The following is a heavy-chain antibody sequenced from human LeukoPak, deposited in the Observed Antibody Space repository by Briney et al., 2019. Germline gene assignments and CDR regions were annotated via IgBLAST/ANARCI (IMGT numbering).Heavy chain of an antibody. J-gene: IGHJ3*02. CDR2: IVVGSGNT. Sequence: SVKVSCKASGFTFTSSAVQWVRQARGQRLEWIGWIVVGSGNTNYAQKFQERVTITRDMSTSTAYMELSSLRSEDTAVYYCAAAPNIVVVPAAGYDAFDIWGQGTMVTVSS. V-gene: IGHV1-58*01. D-gene: IGHD2-2*01. CDR3: AAAPNIVVVPAAGYDAFDI. CDR1: GFTFTSSA.